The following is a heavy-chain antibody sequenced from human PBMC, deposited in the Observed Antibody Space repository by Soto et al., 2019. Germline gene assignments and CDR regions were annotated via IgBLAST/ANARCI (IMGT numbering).Heavy chain of an antibody. CDR3: AREGCTSASCYSYIRAFDV. Sequence: DEHLVQSGGGLGQPGGPLSLSGEASGFTFKTYGMNWFPRAPGKGLGWIALISGTGSTIYYADSVQGRFIVSRDNSNNSLHLQVNSLRSDDTAVYYCAREGCTSASCYSYIRAFDVWGQGTEVSVSS. J-gene: IGHJ3*01. CDR1: GFTFKTYG. D-gene: IGHD2-21*02. CDR2: ISGTGSTI. V-gene: IGHV3-48*01.